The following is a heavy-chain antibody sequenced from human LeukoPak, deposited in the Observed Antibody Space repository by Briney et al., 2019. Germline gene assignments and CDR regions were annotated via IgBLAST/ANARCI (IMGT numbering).Heavy chain of an antibody. CDR2: IWYDGSNK. D-gene: IGHD3-22*01. CDR3: ARARYDSSGYAYYFDY. Sequence: GGSLRLSCAASGFTFSSYGMHWARQAPGKGLEWVAVIWYDGSNKYYADSVKGRFTISRDNSKNTLYLQMNSLRAEDTAVYYCARARYDSSGYAYYFDYWGQGTLVTVSS. J-gene: IGHJ4*02. V-gene: IGHV3-33*01. CDR1: GFTFSSYG.